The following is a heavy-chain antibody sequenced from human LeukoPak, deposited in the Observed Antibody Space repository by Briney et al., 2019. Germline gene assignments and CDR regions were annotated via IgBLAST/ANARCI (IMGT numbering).Heavy chain of an antibody. CDR1: GFSLTNNY. V-gene: IGHV1-46*01. D-gene: IGHD6-13*01. Sequence: ASVKVSCKASGFSLTNNYMHWVRQAPGQGLEWMGYMRPTDGYTGFAPKFQGGVTVTRDMSTNTFYMELSSLRSDDTAVYYCARGGSSSWPNWFDPWGQGTLVTVSS. CDR3: ARGGSSSWPNWFDP. CDR2: MRPTDGYT. J-gene: IGHJ5*02.